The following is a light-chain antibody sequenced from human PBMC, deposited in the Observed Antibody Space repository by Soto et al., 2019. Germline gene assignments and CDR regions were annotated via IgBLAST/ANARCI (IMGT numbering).Light chain of an antibody. Sequence: AIRMTQSPSSFSASTGDRVTITCRASQGISSYLAWYQQKPGKAPKLLIYAASTLQSGVPSRFSGSGSGTDFTLTSRCLQAEDFATYSCQQYYSYPPYTFGRGTKLEIK. V-gene: IGKV1-8*01. CDR3: QQYYSYPPYT. J-gene: IGKJ2*01. CDR1: QGISSY. CDR2: AAS.